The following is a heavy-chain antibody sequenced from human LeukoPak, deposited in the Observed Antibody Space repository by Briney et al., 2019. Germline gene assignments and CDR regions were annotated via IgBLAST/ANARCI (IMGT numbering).Heavy chain of an antibody. CDR3: TRDRESESDSEGDY. CDR1: GFTFSRFW. V-gene: IGHV3-7*01. D-gene: IGHD4-11*01. J-gene: IGHJ4*02. Sequence: GGSLRLSCSASGFTFSRFWMSWVRQAPGKGLEYVALIKQGGSEIYHMDSVKGRFTISRDDATNSLYLQMNSLRVEDTALYYCTRDRESESDSEGDYWGQGTLVTVSS. CDR2: IKQGGSEI.